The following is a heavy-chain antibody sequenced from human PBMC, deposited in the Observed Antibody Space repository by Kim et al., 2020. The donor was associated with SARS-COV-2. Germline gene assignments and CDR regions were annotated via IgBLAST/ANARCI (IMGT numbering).Heavy chain of an antibody. CDR1: GFTFSSYA. CDR3: ARVPGRREKNSSSFYYFDY. Sequence: GGSLRLSCAASGFTFSSYAMHWVRQAPGKGLEWVAVISYDGSNKYYADSVKGRFTISRDNSKNTLYLQMNSLRAEDTAVYYCARVPGRREKNSSSFYYFDYWGQGTLVTVSS. V-gene: IGHV3-30*04. CDR2: ISYDGSNK. J-gene: IGHJ4*02. D-gene: IGHD6-13*01.